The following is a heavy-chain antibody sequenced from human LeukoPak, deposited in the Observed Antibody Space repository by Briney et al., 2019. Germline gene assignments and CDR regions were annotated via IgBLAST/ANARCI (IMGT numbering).Heavy chain of an antibody. CDR2: ISDSGGST. V-gene: IGHV3-23*01. J-gene: IGHJ4*02. Sequence: GGSLRLSCAVSGITLSNYGMSWFRQAPGKGLEWVAGISDSGGSTNYADSVKGRFTISRDNPKNTLYLQMNSLRAEDTAVYFCARRGVVIRVILVGFHKEAFYFDSWGQGALVTVSS. D-gene: IGHD3-22*01. CDR3: ARRGVVIRVILVGFHKEAFYFDS. CDR1: GITLSNYG.